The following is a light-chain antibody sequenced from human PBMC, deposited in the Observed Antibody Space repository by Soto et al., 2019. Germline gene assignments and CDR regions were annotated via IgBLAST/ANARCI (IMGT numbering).Light chain of an antibody. V-gene: IGLV2-23*01. CDR2: EGH. CDR3: CLYVGATTYV. CDR1: SGYVGTYSR. J-gene: IGLJ1*01. Sequence: QSALAQPASVSGSPGQSITISCTGASGYVGTYSRVSWYQQHPGKAPKVVIYEGHKRPSGVPDRFSGSTSVNTASLTISGLQTDDEADYYCCLYVGATTYVFGTGTKVTVL.